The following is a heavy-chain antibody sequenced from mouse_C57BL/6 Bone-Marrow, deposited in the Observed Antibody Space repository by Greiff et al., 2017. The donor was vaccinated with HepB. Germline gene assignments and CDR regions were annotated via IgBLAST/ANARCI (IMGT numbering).Heavy chain of an antibody. CDR1: GFTFSTSG. Sequence: EVKLMESGGDLVKPGGSLKLSCVTSGFTFSTSGMSCVRQTPDKRLEWVATINTGGTYTYYPDSVKGRFTISKDTAKSTLFLQMSSLKSEDTAIYYCARDRFDYYFDYWGQGTTLTVSS. J-gene: IGHJ2*01. D-gene: IGHD2-14*01. CDR3: ARDRFDYYFDY. V-gene: IGHV5-6*01. CDR2: INTGGTYT.